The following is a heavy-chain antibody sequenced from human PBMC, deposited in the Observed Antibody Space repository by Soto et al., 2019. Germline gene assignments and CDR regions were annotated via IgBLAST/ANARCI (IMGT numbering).Heavy chain of an antibody. CDR2: IYYSGST. CDR3: ARPVEAGNV. V-gene: IGHV4-59*08. CDR1: GVSISSYY. J-gene: IGHJ6*04. Sequence: PSETLSLTCTVSGVSISSYYWSWIRQPPGKGLEWIGYIYYSGSTNYNPSLKSRVTISVDTSKNQFSLKLSSVTAADTAVYYCARPVEAGNVWGKGATVTVSS. D-gene: IGHD2-15*01.